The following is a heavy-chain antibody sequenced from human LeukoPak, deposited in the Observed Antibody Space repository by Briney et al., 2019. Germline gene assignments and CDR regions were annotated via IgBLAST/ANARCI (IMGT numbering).Heavy chain of an antibody. V-gene: IGHV3-9*01. Sequence: GRSLRLSCAASGFTFDDYAMHWVRQAPGKGLEWVSRISWNGDSIGYVDSVKGRFTISRDNAKNSLYLQMNSLSPEDTALYYCAKSSGDSYFDYWGQGTLVTVSS. CDR2: ISWNGDSI. CDR1: GFTFDDYA. CDR3: AKSSGDSYFDY. D-gene: IGHD3-10*01. J-gene: IGHJ4*02.